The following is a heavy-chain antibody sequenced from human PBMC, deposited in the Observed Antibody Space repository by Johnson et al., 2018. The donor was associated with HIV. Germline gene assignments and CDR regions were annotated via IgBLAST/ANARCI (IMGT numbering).Heavy chain of an antibody. V-gene: IGHV3-66*01. CDR3: TTAARVIVVVIANGGDAFDI. CDR1: GFTVSSNY. D-gene: IGHD2-21*01. CDR2: IDTAGST. J-gene: IGHJ3*02. Sequence: VQLVESGGGLVRPGGSLRLSCTASGFTVSSNYMSWVRQAPGKGLEWVSVIDTAGSTYDADSVKGRFTISRDNAKNSLYLQMNSLKTEDTAVYYCTTAARVIVVVIANGGDAFDIWGQGTMVTVSS.